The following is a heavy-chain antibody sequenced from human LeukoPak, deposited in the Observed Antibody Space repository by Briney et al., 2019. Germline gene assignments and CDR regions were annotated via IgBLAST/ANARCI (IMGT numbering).Heavy chain of an antibody. Sequence: ASVKVSCKASACTFSGYCIHWVRQAPGQGLEWMGWINFNSGGKIFAEKFQDRVTMARDTSNSTAYMELSRLRSDDTAVYYCARQIVSGSMGCDFWGQGTLVTVSS. J-gene: IGHJ4*02. CDR3: ARQIVSGSMGCDF. CDR2: INFNSGGK. V-gene: IGHV1-2*02. CDR1: ACTFSGYC. D-gene: IGHD2-21*01.